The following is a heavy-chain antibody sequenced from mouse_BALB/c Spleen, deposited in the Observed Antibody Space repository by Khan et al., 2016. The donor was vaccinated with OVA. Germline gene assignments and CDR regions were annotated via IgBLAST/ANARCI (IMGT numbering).Heavy chain of an antibody. CDR3: ARTARIKY. V-gene: IGHV3-2*02. CDR2: ISYSGST. Sequence: EVQLVESGPGLVKPSQSLSLSCTVTGYSITSGYVWNWLRQLPGNKLEWVGYISYSGSTNYNPSLKRRISFTRDTSKNQFFLQLNSVTTEDTATYYCARTARIKYWGQGTTLTVSS. CDR1: GYSITSGYV. D-gene: IGHD1-2*01. J-gene: IGHJ2*01.